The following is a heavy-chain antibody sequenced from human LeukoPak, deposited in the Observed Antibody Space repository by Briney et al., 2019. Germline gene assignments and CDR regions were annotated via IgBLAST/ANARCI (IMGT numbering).Heavy chain of an antibody. J-gene: IGHJ4*02. D-gene: IGHD3-10*01. V-gene: IGHV3-7*04. CDR3: ARGGFRTFDY. CDR2: IEPDGSEK. CDR1: GFTFSSYW. Sequence: GGSLRLPCAASGFTFSSYWMSWVRQAPGKGLEWVANIEPDGSEKYYVDSVKGRFTISRDNAKNSLYLQMNGLRAEDTAVYFCARGGFRTFDYWGQGTLVTVSS.